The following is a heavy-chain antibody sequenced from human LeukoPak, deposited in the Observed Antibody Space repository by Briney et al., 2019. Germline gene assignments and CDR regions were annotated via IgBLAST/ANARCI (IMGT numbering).Heavy chain of an antibody. CDR3: AKAKYSSGWYYFDY. D-gene: IGHD6-19*01. CDR2: ISGSGDST. Sequence: PGGSLRLSCAASGFTFSTYAMTWVRQAPGKGLECVSGISGSGDSTYYADSVKGRFTISRDNSKNTLYLQMNSLRAEDTAVYYCAKAKYSSGWYYFDYWGQGALVTVSS. CDR1: GFTFSTYA. J-gene: IGHJ4*02. V-gene: IGHV3-23*01.